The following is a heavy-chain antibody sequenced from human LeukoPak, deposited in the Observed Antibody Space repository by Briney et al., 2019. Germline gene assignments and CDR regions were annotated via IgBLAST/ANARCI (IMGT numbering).Heavy chain of an antibody. CDR3: ARGYDRKVYQSRGFDY. Sequence: PSETLSLTCAVYGGSFSGYYWSWIRQPPGKGLEWIGEINHSGSTNYNPSLKSRVTISVDTSKNQFSLKLSSVTAADTAVHFCARGYDRKVYQSRGFDYWGQGALV. D-gene: IGHD3-22*01. CDR1: GGSFSGYY. CDR2: INHSGST. V-gene: IGHV4-34*01. J-gene: IGHJ4*02.